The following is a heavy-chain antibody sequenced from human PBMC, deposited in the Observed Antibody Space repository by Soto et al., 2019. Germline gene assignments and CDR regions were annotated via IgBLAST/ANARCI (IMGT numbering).Heavy chain of an antibody. J-gene: IGHJ5*02. Sequence: QVQLVQSGTEVKKPGASVKVSCKASGYIFTTYSIGWVRQAPAQGLEWMGWISPDNGNTNYAQKFQGRVTMTTDTSTSTAYMELRSLTSDDTAVYYCAREALPVHSCGLDPWGQGTAVTVSS. CDR2: ISPDNGNT. CDR1: GYIFTTYS. CDR3: AREALPVHSCGLDP. D-gene: IGHD2-15*01. V-gene: IGHV1-18*04.